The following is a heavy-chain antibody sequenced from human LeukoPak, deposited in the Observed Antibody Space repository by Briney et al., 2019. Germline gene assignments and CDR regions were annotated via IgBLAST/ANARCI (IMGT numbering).Heavy chain of an antibody. CDR3: ARGFDEYYYDSSAYYDY. V-gene: IGHV1-18*01. CDR1: GYTFTSYG. J-gene: IGHJ4*02. D-gene: IGHD3-22*01. Sequence: ASVKVSCKASGYTFTSYGISWVRQAPGQGLEWMGWISAYNGNTNYAQKLQGRVTMTTDTSTSTAYMELRSLRSDDTAVYYCARGFDEYYYDSSAYYDYWGQGTLVTVSS. CDR2: ISAYNGNT.